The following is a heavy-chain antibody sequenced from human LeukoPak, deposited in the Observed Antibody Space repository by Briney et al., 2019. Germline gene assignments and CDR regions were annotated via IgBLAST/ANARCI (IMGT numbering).Heavy chain of an antibody. CDR1: GGTFSSYA. V-gene: IGHV1-8*02. Sequence: ASVKVSCKASGGTFSSYAINWVRQATGQGLEWMGWMNPNSGNTGYAQKFQGRVTMTRNTFISTAYMELSSLRSEDTAVYYCARARRGSSGRGWFDPWGQGTLVTVSS. CDR3: ARARRGSSGRGWFDP. CDR2: MNPNSGNT. D-gene: IGHD6-19*01. J-gene: IGHJ5*02.